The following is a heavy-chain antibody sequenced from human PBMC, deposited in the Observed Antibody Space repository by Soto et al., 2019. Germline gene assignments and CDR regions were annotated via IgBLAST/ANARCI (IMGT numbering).Heavy chain of an antibody. J-gene: IGHJ5*02. CDR3: ARAESTIGWFDP. Sequence: GASVKGSCKASGYTFTSYGISWVRQAPGQGLEWMGWISAYNGNTNYAQKLQGRVTMTTDTSTSTAYMELRSLRSDDTAVYYCARAESTIGWFDPWGQGPQVTVSS. CDR2: ISAYNGNT. CDR1: GYTFTSYG. V-gene: IGHV1-18*01. D-gene: IGHD3-3*01.